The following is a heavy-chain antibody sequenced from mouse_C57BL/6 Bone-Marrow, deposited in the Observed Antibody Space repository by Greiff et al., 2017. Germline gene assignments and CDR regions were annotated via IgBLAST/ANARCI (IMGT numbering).Heavy chain of an antibody. CDR1: GYTFTSYW. J-gene: IGHJ2*01. V-gene: IGHV1-64*01. Sequence: VQLQQPGAELVKPGASVKLSCKASGYTFTSYWMPWVKQRPGQGLEWIGMIHPDSGSTNYNEKFKSKATLTVDKSSSTAYMQLSSLTSEDSAVYYCDRQRRLPFDYWGQGTTLTVSS. CDR3: DRQRRLPFDY. CDR2: IHPDSGST. D-gene: IGHD3-2*02.